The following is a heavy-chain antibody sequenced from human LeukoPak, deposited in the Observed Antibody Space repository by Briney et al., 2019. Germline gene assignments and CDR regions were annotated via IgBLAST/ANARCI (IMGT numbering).Heavy chain of an antibody. CDR3: ARGRRIVGATTLFDY. CDR2: IYYSGST. V-gene: IGHV4-31*03. Sequence: SQTLSLTCTVSGGSISSGGYYWSWIRQHPGKGLEWIGYIYYSGSTYYNPSLKSRVTISVDTSKNQFSLKLSSVTAADTAVYYCARGRRIVGATTLFDYWGRGTLVTVSS. J-gene: IGHJ4*02. D-gene: IGHD1-26*01. CDR1: GGSISSGGYY.